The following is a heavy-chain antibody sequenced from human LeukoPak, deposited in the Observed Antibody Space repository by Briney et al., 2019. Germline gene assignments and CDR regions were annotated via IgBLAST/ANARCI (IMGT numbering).Heavy chain of an antibody. D-gene: IGHD6-25*01. V-gene: IGHV3-30*02. CDR1: GFIFTTYG. CDR2: IRFDGSKE. Sequence: GGSPRLSCVASGFIFTTYGMHWVRQAPGRGLEWGAFIRFDGSKEDYGESVKGRFAISRDNSKHTLYLQMNSLRCEDTAVYYCGKGGIAAAAHWFDPWGQGTLVTV. J-gene: IGHJ5*02. CDR3: GKGGIAAAAHWFDP.